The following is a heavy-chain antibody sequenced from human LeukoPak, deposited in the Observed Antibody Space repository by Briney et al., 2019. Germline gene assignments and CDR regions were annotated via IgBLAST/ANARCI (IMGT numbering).Heavy chain of an antibody. CDR1: GFTVSSSY. V-gene: IGHV3-66*01. J-gene: IGHJ4*02. Sequence: GGSLRLSCTASGFTVSSSYMSWVRQAPGKGLEWVSLIYAIGTTYYADSVKGRFTISRDNSKNTVYLQMNSLRAEDTAVYYCARGSATATIQLDNWGRGTLVTVSS. CDR3: ARGSATATIQLDN. CDR2: IYAIGTT. D-gene: IGHD5-24*01.